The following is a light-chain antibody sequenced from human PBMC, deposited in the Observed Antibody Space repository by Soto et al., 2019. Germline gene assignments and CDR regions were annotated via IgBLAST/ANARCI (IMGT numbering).Light chain of an antibody. CDR2: DTS. V-gene: IGKV3-15*01. Sequence: EIVMTQSPATLSVSPGERATLSCRASQSVNSNLAWYQQKPGQAPRLLIYDTSSRATGIPARFSGSRSGTEFTLTISSLQSEDSAVYYCQQYNNWPPWTFGQGTRLEI. CDR1: QSVNSN. J-gene: IGKJ5*01. CDR3: QQYNNWPPWT.